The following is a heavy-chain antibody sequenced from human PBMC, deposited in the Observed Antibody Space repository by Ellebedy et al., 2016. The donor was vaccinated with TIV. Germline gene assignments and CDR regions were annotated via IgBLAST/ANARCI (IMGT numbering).Heavy chain of an antibody. CDR2: INHSGST. CDR3: AKSLHYSSSSFFDF. D-gene: IGHD6-6*01. Sequence: SETLSLTXAVYGGSFSGYYWSWIRQPPGKGLEWIGEINHSGSTNYNPSLKSRVTISVDTSKNQFSLKLSSVTAADTAVYYCAKSLHYSSSSFFDFWGQGTLVTVSS. J-gene: IGHJ4*02. V-gene: IGHV4-34*01. CDR1: GGSFSGYY.